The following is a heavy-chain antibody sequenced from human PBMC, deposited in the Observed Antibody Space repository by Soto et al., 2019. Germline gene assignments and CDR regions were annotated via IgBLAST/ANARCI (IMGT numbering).Heavy chain of an antibody. CDR2: TYYRSKWYI. V-gene: IGHV6-1*01. CDR1: GDSVSSNIAA. Sequence: SQTLSLTCAISGDSVSSNIAAWNWIRQSPSRGLEYLGRTYYRSKWYIEYASSVKSRMTIKPDKTKNQFSLQLNSMTPDDTGVYYCARTSGWFDYWGQGTLVTVSS. J-gene: IGHJ5*01. CDR3: ARTSGWFDY. D-gene: IGHD2-2*01.